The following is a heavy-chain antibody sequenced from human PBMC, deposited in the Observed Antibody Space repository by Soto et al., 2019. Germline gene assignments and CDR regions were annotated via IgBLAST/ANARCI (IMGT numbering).Heavy chain of an antibody. CDR1: GFSFGGYG. D-gene: IGHD5-12*01. CDR3: AKASKGYTGYDLDY. Sequence: EVQLLESGGGLVQPGGSLRLSCAASGFSFGGYGMSWVRQAPGQGLEWVSAVSGSGATTYYSDSVRGRFTISRDNSMNTLYLQMNSLRAEDTAVYFCAKASKGYTGYDLDYWGQGTLVGVSP. J-gene: IGHJ4*02. V-gene: IGHV3-23*01. CDR2: VSGSGATT.